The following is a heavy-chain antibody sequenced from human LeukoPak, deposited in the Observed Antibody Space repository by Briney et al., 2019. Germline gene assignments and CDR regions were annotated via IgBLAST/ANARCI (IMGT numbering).Heavy chain of an antibody. V-gene: IGHV3-9*02. CDR1: GFNSDDYA. CDR3: AKDQDYVWGRPH. CDR2: IGWNSDSV. D-gene: IGHD3-16*01. J-gene: IGHJ4*02. Sequence: GGSLRLSCAVSGFNSDDYAMHWVRQLPGKGLEWVSGIGWNSDSVGYADSVKGRFTISRDNAKNSLYLQMNSLRAEDTAVYYCAKDQDYVWGRPHWGQGTLVTVSS.